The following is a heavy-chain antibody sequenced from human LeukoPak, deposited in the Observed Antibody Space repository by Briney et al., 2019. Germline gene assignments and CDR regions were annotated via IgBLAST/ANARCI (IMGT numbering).Heavy chain of an antibody. D-gene: IGHD3-22*01. CDR3: ARYSSGYYYFDY. CDR1: GGSISSGGYS. Sequence: PSETLSLTCAVSGGSISSGGYSWSWIRQPPGKGLEWIVYIYHSGSTYYNPSLKSQFTISVDRAKNQFSLKLSSVTAADTAVYYCARYSSGYYYFDYWGQGTLVTVSS. V-gene: IGHV4-30-2*01. J-gene: IGHJ4*02. CDR2: IYHSGST.